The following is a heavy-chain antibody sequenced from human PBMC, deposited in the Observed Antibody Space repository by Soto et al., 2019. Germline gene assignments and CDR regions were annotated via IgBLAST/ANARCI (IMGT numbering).Heavy chain of an antibody. Sequence: GGSLRLSCAASGFSFSSYSMMWVRQAPGKGLEWVSSISSSSNYIYYADSVKGRFTISRDNAKNSLYLQMNSLRAEDTDVYYCARGYIQLDYWGQGTLDTVSS. CDR2: ISSSSNYI. J-gene: IGHJ4*02. CDR3: ARGYIQLDY. V-gene: IGHV3-21*01. D-gene: IGHD1-1*01. CDR1: GFSFSSYS.